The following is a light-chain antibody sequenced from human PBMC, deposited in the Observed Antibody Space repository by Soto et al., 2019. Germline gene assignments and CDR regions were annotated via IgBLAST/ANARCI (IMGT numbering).Light chain of an antibody. J-gene: IGLJ1*01. Sequence: QSVLTQPASVSGSHGQSITISCTGTSSDVGGYNYVSWYQQHPGKAPKLMIYEVSNRPSGVSNRFSGSKSGNTASLTISGLQAEDEADSYCSSYTSSSTQVFGTGTKLTVL. CDR1: SSDVGGYNY. CDR3: SSYTSSSTQV. V-gene: IGLV2-14*01. CDR2: EVS.